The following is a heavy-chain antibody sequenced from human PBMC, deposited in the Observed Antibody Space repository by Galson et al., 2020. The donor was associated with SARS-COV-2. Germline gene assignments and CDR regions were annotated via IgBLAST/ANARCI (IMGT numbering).Heavy chain of an antibody. J-gene: IGHJ3*02. CDR2: IYGGGDNT. CDR1: GFTVTNNS. CDR3: ARVLGDDYNRNRFDM. V-gene: IGHV3-66*01. D-gene: IGHD4-4*01. Sequence: GGSLRLSCAASGFTVTNNSMSWVRQVPGKGLEWVSVIYGGGDNTHYADSVQGRFSISRDSSKNTLNLQMNSLRADDTAVYYCARVLGDDYNRNRFDMWGQGTMGTVSS.